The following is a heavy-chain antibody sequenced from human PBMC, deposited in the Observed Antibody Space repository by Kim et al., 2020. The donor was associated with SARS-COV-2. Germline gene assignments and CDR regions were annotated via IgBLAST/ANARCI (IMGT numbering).Heavy chain of an antibody. Sequence: SETLSLTCAVYGGSFNGYYWSWIRQPPGKGLEWIGEINHSGSTNYNPSLKSRVTISVDTSKNQFSLKLSSVTAADTAVYYCARASHLQGIAAAGSVSGGMDVWGQGTTVTVSS. CDR3: ARASHLQGIAAAGSVSGGMDV. CDR1: GGSFNGYY. CDR2: INHSGST. V-gene: IGHV4-34*01. D-gene: IGHD6-13*01. J-gene: IGHJ6*02.